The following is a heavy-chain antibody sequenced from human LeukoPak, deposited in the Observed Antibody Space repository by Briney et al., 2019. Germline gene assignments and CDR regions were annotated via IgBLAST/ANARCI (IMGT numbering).Heavy chain of an antibody. V-gene: IGHV4-38-2*02. D-gene: IGHD1-26*01. CDR2: IYHSGST. Sequence: PSETLSLTCTVSGYSISSGYYWGWIRPPPGKGLEWIGSIYHSGSTYYNPSLKSRVTISVDTSKNQFSLKLSSVTAADTAVYYCARVSDLVGATLYWGQGTLVTVSS. CDR1: GYSISSGYY. J-gene: IGHJ4*02. CDR3: ARVSDLVGATLY.